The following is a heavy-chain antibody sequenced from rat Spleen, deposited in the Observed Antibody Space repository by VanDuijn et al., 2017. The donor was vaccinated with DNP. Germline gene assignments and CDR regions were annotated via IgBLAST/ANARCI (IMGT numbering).Heavy chain of an antibody. CDR2: ISAGGGNS. Sequence: EVKMVESGGGLVQPGRSLKLSCEVSRFTISDYGMAWVRQAPTKGLEWVASISAGGGNSNYRDSVKGRFTISRDNARNTLYLQMDSLRSEDTATYYCATHKIDFWGPGTMVTVSS. J-gene: IGHJ1*01. CDR1: RFTISDYG. V-gene: IGHV5S13*01. CDR3: ATHKIDF.